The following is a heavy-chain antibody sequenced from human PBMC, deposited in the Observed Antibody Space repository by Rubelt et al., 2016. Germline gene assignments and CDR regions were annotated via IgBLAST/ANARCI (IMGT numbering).Heavy chain of an antibody. J-gene: IGHJ4*02. CDR2: ISYDGSNK. CDR3: AREEGGFDY. Sequence: VQLVESGGGVVQPGRSLRLSCAASGFTFSSYAMHWVRQAPGKGLEWVAVISYDGSNKYYADSVKGRFTISRDNSKNTLYLQMNSLRAEDTAVYYCAREEGGFDYWGQGTLVTVSS. V-gene: IGHV3-30*04. D-gene: IGHD3-16*01. CDR1: GFTFSSYA.